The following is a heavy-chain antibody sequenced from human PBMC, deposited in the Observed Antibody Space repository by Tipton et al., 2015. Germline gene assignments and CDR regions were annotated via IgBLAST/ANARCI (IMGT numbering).Heavy chain of an antibody. CDR2: IQYSGGT. Sequence: TLSLTCAVSGYSISRGYSWAWIRQPPGKELEWIGYIQYSGGTNYNPSLESRVSISVDTSKTQFSLEMRSVTATDTAVYYCARARGRHGGLFDSWGQGTLVTVSS. J-gene: IGHJ4*02. V-gene: IGHV4-38-2*01. D-gene: IGHD4-23*01. CDR3: ARARGRHGGLFDS. CDR1: GYSISRGYS.